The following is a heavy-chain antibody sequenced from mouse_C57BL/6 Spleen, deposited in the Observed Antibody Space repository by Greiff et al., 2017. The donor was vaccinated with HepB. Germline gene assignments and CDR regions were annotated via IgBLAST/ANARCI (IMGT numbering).Heavy chain of an antibody. CDR3: ARTGSSYSYWYFDV. J-gene: IGHJ1*03. V-gene: IGHV1-54*01. D-gene: IGHD1-1*01. CDR1: GYAFTNYL. CDR2: INPGSGGT. Sequence: QVQLQQPGAELVRPGTSVKVSCKASGYAFTNYLIEWVKQRPGQGLEWIGVINPGSGGTNYNEKFKGKATLTADKSSSTAYMQLSSLTSEDSAVYFCARTGSSYSYWYFDVWGTGTTVTVSS.